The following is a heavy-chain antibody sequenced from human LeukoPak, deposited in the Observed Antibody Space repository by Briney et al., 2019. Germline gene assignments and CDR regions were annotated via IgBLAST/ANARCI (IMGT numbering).Heavy chain of an antibody. V-gene: IGHV4-31*03. CDR1: GGSISSGGYY. Sequence: PSETLSLTCTVSGGSISSGGYYWSWIRQHPGKGLEWVGYIYYSGSTYYNPSLKSRVTISVDTSKSQFSLKLSSVTAADTAVYYCARARGGYSTPFDYWGQGTLVTVSS. D-gene: IGHD3-3*01. CDR3: ARARGGYSTPFDY. CDR2: IYYSGST. J-gene: IGHJ4*02.